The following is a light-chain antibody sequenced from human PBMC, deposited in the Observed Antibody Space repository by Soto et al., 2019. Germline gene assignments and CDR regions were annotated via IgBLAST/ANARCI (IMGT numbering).Light chain of an antibody. CDR3: QVWDSSSDHVV. J-gene: IGLJ2*01. V-gene: IGLV3-21*02. Sequence: SYELTQPPSVSVAPGQTARISCGGNNIGIKSVHWYQQKPGQAPVVAVYDDSARPSGIPERFSGSNSGNTATLTISRVEAGDEADYYGQVWDSSSDHVVFGGGTKVTVL. CDR1: NIGIKS. CDR2: DDS.